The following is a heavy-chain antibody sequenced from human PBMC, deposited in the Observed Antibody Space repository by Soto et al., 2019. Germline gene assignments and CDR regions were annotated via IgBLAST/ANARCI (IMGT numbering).Heavy chain of an antibody. CDR2: VYYTGTT. CDR3: ARMRCGEVPYWFDP. Sequence: QVQLQESGPGLVKPSETLSLTCTVSGGFVSSASYFWSWIRQPPRKEMEFIAYVYYTGTTKYSPSLKSRASIALDPSKNQFSLNLSSVTTADTAIYYCARMRCGEVPYWFDPWGQGILVTVS. CDR1: GGFVSSASYF. V-gene: IGHV4-61*01. D-gene: IGHD3-3*01. J-gene: IGHJ5*02.